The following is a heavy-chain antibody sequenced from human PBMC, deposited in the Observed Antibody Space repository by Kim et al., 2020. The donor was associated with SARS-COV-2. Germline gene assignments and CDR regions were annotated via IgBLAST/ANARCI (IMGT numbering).Heavy chain of an antibody. CDR1: GFTFDDYG. Sequence: GGSLRLSCTVSGFTFDDYGMSWVRQVPGKGLEWVSGMNWNGDSTSYADSVKGRFTISRDNAKNSLYLEMNSLRAEDTAWYHCARGYDSWCGFYRDFDYWG. CDR3: ARGYDSWCGFYRDFDY. CDR2: MNWNGDST. V-gene: IGHV3-20*01. D-gene: IGHD3-3*01. J-gene: IGHJ4*01.